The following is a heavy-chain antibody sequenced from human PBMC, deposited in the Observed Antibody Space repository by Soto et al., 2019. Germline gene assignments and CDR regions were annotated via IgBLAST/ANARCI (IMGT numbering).Heavy chain of an antibody. D-gene: IGHD3-10*01. Sequence: GGSLRLSCAASGFTFSSYAMSWVRQAPGKGLEWVSAISGSGGSTYYADSVKGRFTISGDNSKNTLYLQMNSLRAEDTAVYYCAKSAGDGVYYYYGMDVWGQGTTVTVSS. CDR1: GFTFSSYA. V-gene: IGHV3-23*01. J-gene: IGHJ6*02. CDR2: ISGSGGST. CDR3: AKSAGDGVYYYYGMDV.